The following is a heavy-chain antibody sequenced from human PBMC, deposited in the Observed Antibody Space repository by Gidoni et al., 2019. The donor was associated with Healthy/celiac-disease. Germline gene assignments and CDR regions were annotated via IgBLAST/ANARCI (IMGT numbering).Heavy chain of an antibody. Sequence: EVQLLESGGGLVQPGGSLRLSCAASGFTFSSYAMSWVRQAPGKGLEWVSAISGSGGSTYYADSVKGRFTISRDNSKNTLYLQMNSLRAEDTAVYYCAKERGAAVGRGGSFDYWGQGTLVTVSS. J-gene: IGHJ4*02. V-gene: IGHV3-23*01. CDR2: ISGSGGST. CDR1: GFTFSSYA. CDR3: AKERGAAVGRGGSFDY. D-gene: IGHD6-19*01.